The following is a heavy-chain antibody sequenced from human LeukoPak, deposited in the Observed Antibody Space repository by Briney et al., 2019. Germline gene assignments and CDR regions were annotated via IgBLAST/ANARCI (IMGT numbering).Heavy chain of an antibody. D-gene: IGHD1-1*01. CDR3: ARSRRTTYNWFDP. Sequence: PGRSLRLSCAASGSTFSSYAMHWVRQAPGKGLEWVAVISYDGSNKYYADSVKGRFTISRDNSKNTLYLQMNSLRAEDTAVYYCARSRRTTYNWFDPWGQGTLVTVSS. CDR2: ISYDGSNK. CDR1: GSTFSSYA. V-gene: IGHV3-30-3*01. J-gene: IGHJ5*02.